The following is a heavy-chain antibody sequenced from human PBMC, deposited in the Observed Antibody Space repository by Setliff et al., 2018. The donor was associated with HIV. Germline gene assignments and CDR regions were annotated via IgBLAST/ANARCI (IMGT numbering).Heavy chain of an antibody. J-gene: IGHJ4*02. Sequence: GGSLRLSCAASGFIFSDYGMHWVRQAPGKGLEWVAHIRFDGNREYYADSAKGRFTVSRDNSKDTVFLEIHSLRAGDTAVYYCAKERGDGHGYYFHYWGQGTLVTVSS. D-gene: IGHD3-3*01. CDR2: IRFDGNRE. V-gene: IGHV3-30*02. CDR3: AKERGDGHGYYFHY. CDR1: GFIFSDYG.